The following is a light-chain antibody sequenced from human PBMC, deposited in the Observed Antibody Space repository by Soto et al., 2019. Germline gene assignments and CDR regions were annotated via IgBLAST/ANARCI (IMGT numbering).Light chain of an antibody. CDR1: QSISSW. V-gene: IGKV1-5*03. CDR2: KAS. J-gene: IGKJ1*01. CDR3: QHYNTYPWT. Sequence: DIQITQTPSTLAAAGGDRGTITCRASQSISSWVAWYQQKPGKGPKLLIYKASHLESGVPSRFSGSGSGTEFTLTISSLQPGDFATYYCQHYNTYPWTFGHGTKVDIK.